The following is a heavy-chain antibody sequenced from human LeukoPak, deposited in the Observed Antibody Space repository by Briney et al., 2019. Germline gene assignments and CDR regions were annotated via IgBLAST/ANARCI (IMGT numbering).Heavy chain of an antibody. J-gene: IGHJ4*02. CDR3: ARRSEWEPIDY. CDR2: MNPNSGNT. V-gene: IGHV1-8*03. D-gene: IGHD1-26*01. CDR1: GYTFTSYD. Sequence: ASVKVSCKASGYTFTSYDINWVRQATGQGLEWMGWMNPNSGNTGYAQKFQGRVTITRNTSISTAYMELSSLRSEDTAVYYCARRSEWEPIDYWGQGTLVTVSS.